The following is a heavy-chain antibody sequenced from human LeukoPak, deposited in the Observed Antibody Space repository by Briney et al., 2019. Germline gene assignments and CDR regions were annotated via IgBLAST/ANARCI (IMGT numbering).Heavy chain of an antibody. CDR2: IYYSGST. J-gene: IGHJ3*02. CDR1: GGSISSYY. Sequence: SETLSLTCTVSGGSISSYYWSWIRQPPGKGLEWIGYIYYSGSTNYNPPLKSRVTISVDTSKNQFSLKLSSVTAADTAVYYCARDHQGYCSGGSCPAWDIWGQGTMVTVSS. V-gene: IGHV4-59*01. D-gene: IGHD2-15*01. CDR3: ARDHQGYCSGGSCPAWDI.